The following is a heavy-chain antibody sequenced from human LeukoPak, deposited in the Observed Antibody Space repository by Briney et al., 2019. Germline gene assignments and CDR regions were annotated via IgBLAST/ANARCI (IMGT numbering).Heavy chain of an antibody. CDR3: ARDESTSILWW. Sequence: ASVKVSCKASGYTFINYYMHWVRQAPGQGLEWMGIINPSGGSTSYAQKFQGRVTMTRDTSTSTVYMELSSLRSEDTVVYYCARDESTSILWWWGQGTLVTVSS. CDR2: INPSGGST. V-gene: IGHV1-46*01. D-gene: IGHD2-21*01. J-gene: IGHJ1*01. CDR1: GYTFINYY.